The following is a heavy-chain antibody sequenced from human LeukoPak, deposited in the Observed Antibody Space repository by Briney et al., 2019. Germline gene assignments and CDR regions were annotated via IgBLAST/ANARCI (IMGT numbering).Heavy chain of an antibody. J-gene: IGHJ4*02. CDR2: IYYSGST. D-gene: IGHD3-3*01. Sequence: PSETLSLTCTVSGGSISSSSYYWGWIRQPLGKGLEWIGSIYYSGSTYYNPSLKSRVTISVDTSKNQFSLKLSSVTAADTAVYYCARVTYYDFWSGLDYWGQGTLVTVSS. CDR1: GGSISSSSYY. V-gene: IGHV4-39*01. CDR3: ARVTYYDFWSGLDY.